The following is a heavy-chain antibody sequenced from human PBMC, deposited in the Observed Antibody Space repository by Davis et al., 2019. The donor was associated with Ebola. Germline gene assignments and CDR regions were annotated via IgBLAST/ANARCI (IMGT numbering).Heavy chain of an antibody. CDR2: VNDSGST. Sequence: MPSETLSLTCAVYGGSFSGYYWSWIRQPPGKGLEWIGEVNDSGSTNYNPSLKSRVIMSSDTSKNQFSLKLSSVTAADTAVYYCARGRRNLIYWGQGTLVTVSS. CDR3: ARGRRNLIY. D-gene: IGHD3-9*01. CDR1: GGSFSGYY. V-gene: IGHV4-34*01. J-gene: IGHJ4*02.